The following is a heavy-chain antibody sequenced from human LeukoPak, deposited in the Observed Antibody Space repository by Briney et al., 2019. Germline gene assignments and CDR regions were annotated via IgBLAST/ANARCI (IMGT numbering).Heavy chain of an antibody. V-gene: IGHV5-51*01. CDR3: ARRGEAMDPFDY. J-gene: IGHJ4*02. CDR1: GYTFSSNW. D-gene: IGHD5-18*01. CDR2: IYPGDSDT. Sequence: GESLKISCKGSGYTFSSNWIGWVRRMPGKGLEWLGIIYPGDSDTRYSPSFQGQVTISADKSINTAYLQWSSLKASDTAIYYCARRGEAMDPFDYWGQGTLVTVSS.